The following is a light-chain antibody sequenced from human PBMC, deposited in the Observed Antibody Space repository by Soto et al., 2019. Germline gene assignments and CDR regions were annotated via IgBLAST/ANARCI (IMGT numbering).Light chain of an antibody. CDR1: SSDVGSYNL. Sequence: QSALTQPASVSGSPGQSITISCTGTSSDVGSYNLVSWYQQHPGKAPKLMIYEGSKRPSGVSTRFSGSKSGNTASLTISGLQAEDEADYYCCSYAGSPTFPWIFGGGTKVTVL. J-gene: IGLJ3*02. CDR2: EGS. V-gene: IGLV2-23*03. CDR3: CSYAGSPTFPWI.